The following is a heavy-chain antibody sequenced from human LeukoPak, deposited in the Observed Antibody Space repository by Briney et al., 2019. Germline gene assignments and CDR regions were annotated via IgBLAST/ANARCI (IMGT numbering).Heavy chain of an antibody. J-gene: IGHJ4*02. Sequence: GGSLRLPCAVSGFTFSRYEMSWVRQAPGKGLEWISYISPSGTTIYYVDSVKGRFIISRDNAKDSLYLQMNSLRVEDTAVYYCARDPRGPDYWGQGTLVTVSS. V-gene: IGHV3-48*03. CDR1: GFTFSRYE. CDR3: ARDPRGPDY. CDR2: ISPSGTTI.